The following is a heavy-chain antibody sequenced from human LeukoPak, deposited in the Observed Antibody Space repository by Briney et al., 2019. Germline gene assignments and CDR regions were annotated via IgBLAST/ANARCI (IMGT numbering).Heavy chain of an antibody. D-gene: IGHD2-15*01. Sequence: PGGSLRLSCAASGFTFSSYAMSWVRQAPGKGREGVSAISGSGGSTYCADSVKGRFTISRDNSKNTLSLQMTSLRAEDTAVYYCAILPPVTDGSYWGQGTLVTVSS. CDR3: AILPPVTDGSY. CDR2: ISGSGGST. V-gene: IGHV3-23*01. J-gene: IGHJ4*02. CDR1: GFTFSSYA.